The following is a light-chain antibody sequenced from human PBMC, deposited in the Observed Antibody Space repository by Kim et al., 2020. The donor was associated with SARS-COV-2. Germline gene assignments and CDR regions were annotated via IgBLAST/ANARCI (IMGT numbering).Light chain of an antibody. CDR3: CSYTGTDPSNV. J-gene: IGLJ1*01. V-gene: IGLV2-11*01. CDR2: AVI. CDR1: RCAVGGSNY. Sequence: HSVTLSYPGTRCAVGGSNYVSCYQLPPLKPPKLLMYAVINRPSWVPDRFSGSQSGNTASLTSSGLQAEDEPDYYCCSYTGTDPSNVIETGTKVTDL.